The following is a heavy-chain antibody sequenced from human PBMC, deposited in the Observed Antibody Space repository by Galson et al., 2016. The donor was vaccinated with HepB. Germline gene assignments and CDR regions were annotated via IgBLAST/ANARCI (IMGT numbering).Heavy chain of an antibody. V-gene: IGHV4-59*02. CDR2: TYYTGDT. D-gene: IGHD3-10*01. CDR1: GGSVKYFS. J-gene: IGHJ4*02. CDR3: ARDIGKGYYGYGVLDF. Sequence: SETLSLTCSVSGGSVKYFSWSWVRQPPGKTLEWIGHTYYTGDTRYNPSLSRRVSISLDTSKNEVSLQLTSATAADTAVYYCARDIGKGYYGYGVLDFWGPGALVTVSS.